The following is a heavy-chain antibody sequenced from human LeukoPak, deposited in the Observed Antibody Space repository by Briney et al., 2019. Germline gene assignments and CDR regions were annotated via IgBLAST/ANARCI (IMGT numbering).Heavy chain of an antibody. J-gene: IGHJ3*02. CDR2: ISHSGST. D-gene: IGHD3-22*01. CDR3: ASGYYDSSGYPRAFDI. V-gene: IGHV4-34*01. Sequence: SETMSLTCAVYGGSFSGYYWSWIRQPPGKGLEWVGEISHSGSTNYNPSLKRRVTISVDTYRNQFSLKLSSVTAADTAVYYCASGYYDSSGYPRAFDIWGQGTMVTVSS. CDR1: GGSFSGYY.